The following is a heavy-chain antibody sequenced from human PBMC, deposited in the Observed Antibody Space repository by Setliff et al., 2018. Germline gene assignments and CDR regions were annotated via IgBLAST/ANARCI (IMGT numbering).Heavy chain of an antibody. CDR1: GFTFRKYW. V-gene: IGHV3-74*01. D-gene: IGHD5-18*01. CDR3: AKFVGYTYGYDY. Sequence: GGSLRLSCGASGFTFRKYWMYWVRQVPGKGLVWVARINGDGSITNYADSVKGRFTISRDNARNTLYLQMNSLRGEDTALYYCAKFVGYTYGYDYWGRGTLVTVSS. CDR2: INGDGSIT. J-gene: IGHJ4*02.